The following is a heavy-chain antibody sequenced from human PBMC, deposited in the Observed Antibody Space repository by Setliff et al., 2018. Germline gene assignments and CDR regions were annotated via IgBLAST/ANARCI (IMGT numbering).Heavy chain of an antibody. J-gene: IGHJ6*03. D-gene: IGHD2-15*01. CDR1: GFTVSSNY. V-gene: IGHV3-53*01. CDR2: IYTGGST. Sequence: LRLSCAASGFTVSSNYMSWVRQAPGKGLEWVSVIYTGGSTYYADSVKGRFTISRDNSKNTLYLQMNSLRAEDTAVYYCARDLGARYCSGGSCSHYYYYYYMDVWGKGTTVTVSS. CDR3: ARDLGARYCSGGSCSHYYYYYYMDV.